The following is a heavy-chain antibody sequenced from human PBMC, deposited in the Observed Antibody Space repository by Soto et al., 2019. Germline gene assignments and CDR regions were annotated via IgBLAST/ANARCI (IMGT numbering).Heavy chain of an antibody. V-gene: IGHV4-39*01. J-gene: IGHJ4*02. Sequence: QLQLQESGPGLVKPSETLSLTCTVSGGSISISSYYWGWIRQPPGKGLEWIGSIYYSGRTDYNPSLKSRVTISVDTSKNQFSPKLSSVTAADTAVYYCARQVGYDILTGGYYFDYWGQGTLVTVSS. CDR1: GGSISISSYY. CDR2: IYYSGRT. CDR3: ARQVGYDILTGGYYFDY. D-gene: IGHD3-9*01.